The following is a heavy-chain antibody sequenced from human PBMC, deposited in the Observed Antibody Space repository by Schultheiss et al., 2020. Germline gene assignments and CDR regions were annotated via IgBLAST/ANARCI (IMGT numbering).Heavy chain of an antibody. J-gene: IGHJ6*02. Sequence: SVKVSGKASGGTFSSYAISWVRQAPGQGLEWMGGIIPIFGTANYAQKFQGRVTITADESTSTAYMELSSLRSEDTAVYYCARLNDILTGFGYYYGMDVWGQGTTVTVSS. D-gene: IGHD3-9*01. CDR2: IIPIFGTA. V-gene: IGHV1-69*13. CDR1: GGTFSSYA. CDR3: ARLNDILTGFGYYYGMDV.